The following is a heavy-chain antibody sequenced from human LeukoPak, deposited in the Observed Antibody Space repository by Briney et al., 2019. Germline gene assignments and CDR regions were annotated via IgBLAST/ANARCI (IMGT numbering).Heavy chain of an antibody. J-gene: IGHJ5*02. CDR1: GFTFSSYW. D-gene: IGHD5-24*01. CDR2: IKGDGSEK. V-gene: IGHV3-7*01. Sequence: GGSLRLSCAASGFTFSSYWMSWVRLAPGKGLEWVANIKGDGSEKWYADSVKGRFTISRDNAQNSVHLQMNSLRAEDTAVYHCARDEYRSRWLHPWGQGTLVTGTS. CDR3: ARDEYRSRWLHP.